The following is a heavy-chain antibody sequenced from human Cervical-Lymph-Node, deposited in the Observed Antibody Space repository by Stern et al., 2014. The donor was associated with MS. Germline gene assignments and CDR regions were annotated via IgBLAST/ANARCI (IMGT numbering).Heavy chain of an antibody. CDR3: ARERLEIGLMIVD. CDR1: GFTVSSNY. D-gene: IGHD3-22*01. Sequence: EVQLVESGGGLIQPGGSLRLSCAASGFTVSSNYMSWVRQAPGKGLEWVSVIYSGGCTYYADSVKGRFPISRDNSKNTLYLQMNSLRAEDTAVYYCARERLEIGLMIVDWGQGTLVTVS. J-gene: IGHJ4*02. CDR2: IYSGGCT. V-gene: IGHV3-53*01.